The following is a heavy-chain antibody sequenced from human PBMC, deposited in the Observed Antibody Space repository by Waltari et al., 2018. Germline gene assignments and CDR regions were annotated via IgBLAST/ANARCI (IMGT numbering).Heavy chain of an antibody. CDR1: GFSLSPSGLC. CDR3: ARANMTTVTHDAFDI. CDR2: IDWEYDK. D-gene: IGHD4-17*01. Sequence: QVTLRESGPALVKPTQTLTLTCPFSGFSLSPSGLCVGWIRQPPGKALEWLARIDWEYDKYYSTSRKTRLTISKDTSKNQVVLTMTNMDPVDTATYYCARANMTTVTHDAFDIWGQGTMVTVSS. J-gene: IGHJ3*02. V-gene: IGHV2-70*15.